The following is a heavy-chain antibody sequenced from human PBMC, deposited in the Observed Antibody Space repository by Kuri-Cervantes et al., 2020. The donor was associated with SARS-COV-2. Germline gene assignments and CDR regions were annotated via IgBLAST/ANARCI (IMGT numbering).Heavy chain of an antibody. CDR2: INHSGST. V-gene: IGHV4-34*01. Sequence: SETLSLTCAVYGGSFSGYYWSWIRQPPGKGLEWIGEINHSGSTNYNPSLKSRVTISVDTSKNQFSLKLSSVTAADTAVYYCARGFGELLGPGMDVWGQGTTVTVSS. CDR3: ARGFGELLGPGMDV. J-gene: IGHJ6*02. CDR1: GGSFSGYY. D-gene: IGHD3-10*01.